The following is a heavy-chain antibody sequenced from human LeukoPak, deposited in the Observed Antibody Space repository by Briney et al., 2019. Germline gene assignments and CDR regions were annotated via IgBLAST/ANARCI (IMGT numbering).Heavy chain of an antibody. J-gene: IGHJ3*02. CDR2: ISYDGSNK. Sequence: PGGSLRLSCAASGFTFSSYGMHWVRQAPGKGLEWVAVISYDGSNKYYADSVKGRFTISRDNAKNSLYLQMNSLRAEDTAVYYCARDLESFSIGGYVPDAFDIWGQGTMVTVSS. V-gene: IGHV3-30*03. D-gene: IGHD5-12*01. CDR1: GFTFSSYG. CDR3: ARDLESFSIGGYVPDAFDI.